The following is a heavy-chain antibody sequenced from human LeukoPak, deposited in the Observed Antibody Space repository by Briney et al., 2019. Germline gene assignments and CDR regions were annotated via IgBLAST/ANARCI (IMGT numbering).Heavy chain of an antibody. CDR1: GASISSYY. CDR3: ERMSNKVYYYMDV. V-gene: IGHV4-4*09. J-gene: IGHJ6*03. Sequence: STTLPISSTFAGASISSYYWSCIRQPPGKVLELIGYFHTSRTTYYNPSLKSRITISVDTSKNQFSLKLSSVNDADTAVYYCERMSNKVYYYMDVWGKGTTVAVSS. D-gene: IGHD2/OR15-2a*01. CDR2: FHTSRTT.